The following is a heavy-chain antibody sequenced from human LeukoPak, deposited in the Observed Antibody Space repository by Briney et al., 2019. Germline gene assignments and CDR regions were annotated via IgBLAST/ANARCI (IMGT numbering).Heavy chain of an antibody. CDR2: INHSGST. J-gene: IGHJ4*02. CDR3: ARGRLRYFYWSPFDY. CDR1: GGTFSGYY. V-gene: IGHV4-34*01. D-gene: IGHD3-9*01. Sequence: SETLTLTCAVSGGTFSGYYWSWIRQPPGKGLEWIGEINHSGSTNYSPSLESRVTISVDTSRNQFSLKLSSVTAADRAVNYCARGRLRYFYWSPFDYWGQGTLVTVSS.